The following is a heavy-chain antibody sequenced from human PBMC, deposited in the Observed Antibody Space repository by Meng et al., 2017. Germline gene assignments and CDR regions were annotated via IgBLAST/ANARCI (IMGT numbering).Heavy chain of an antibody. D-gene: IGHD5-18*01. CDR2: INHSGST. Sequence: SKTLSLTCAVYGGSFSGYYWSWIRQPPGKGLEWIGEINHSGSTNYNPSLKSRVTISVDTSKNQFSLKLSSVTAADTAVYYCAEGYSYGLFDYWGQGTLVTVSS. CDR3: AEGYSYGLFDY. J-gene: IGHJ4*02. CDR1: GGSFSGYY. V-gene: IGHV4-34*01.